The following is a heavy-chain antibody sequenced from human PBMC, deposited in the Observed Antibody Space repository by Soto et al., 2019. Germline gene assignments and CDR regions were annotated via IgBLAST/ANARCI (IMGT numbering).Heavy chain of an antibody. CDR3: ARDVYCSGGTCDWYFDL. V-gene: IGHV4-59*01. D-gene: IGHD2-15*01. J-gene: IGHJ2*01. CDR1: GASINNYY. CDR2: IHYSGST. Sequence: QVQLQESGPGLVKPSETLTLTCTVSGASINNYYWSWVRQPPGKGLEWIGYIHYSGSTNYNPSLRGRVSMTLDTSKPQFSLQLTSVTAADTAVYFCARDVYCSGGTCDWYFDLWGRGTLVTVSS.